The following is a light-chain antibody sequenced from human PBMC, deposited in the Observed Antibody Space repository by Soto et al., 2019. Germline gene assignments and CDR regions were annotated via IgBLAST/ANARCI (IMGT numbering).Light chain of an antibody. J-gene: IGLJ2*01. CDR3: QSYDSSLSGSV. CDR1: SSNIGANYH. Sequence: QSVLTQPPSVSGAPGQRVTISCTGSSSNIGANYHVHWYQQLPGTAPKLLIYGNSNRPSGVPDRFSGSKSGISASLAITGLQAEDEADYYCQSYDSSLSGSVFGGGTKVTVL. CDR2: GNS. V-gene: IGLV1-40*01.